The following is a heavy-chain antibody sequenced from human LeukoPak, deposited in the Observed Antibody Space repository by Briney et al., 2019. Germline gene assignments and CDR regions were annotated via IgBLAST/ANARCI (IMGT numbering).Heavy chain of an antibody. CDR2: IYPGDSDA. CDR1: GYSFTSYW. CDR3: ARLNFRGIIDYFDY. D-gene: IGHD3-10*01. J-gene: IGHJ4*02. Sequence: GESLKISCKGSGYSFTSYWIGWVRQMPGKGPEWLGIIYPGDSDAKYSPSFQGQVTISADKSITTAYLQWSSLKASDSAMYYCARLNFRGIIDYFDYWGQGTLVTVSS. V-gene: IGHV5-51*01.